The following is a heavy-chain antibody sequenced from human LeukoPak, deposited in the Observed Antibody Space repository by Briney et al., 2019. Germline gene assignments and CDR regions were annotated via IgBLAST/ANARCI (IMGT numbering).Heavy chain of an antibody. CDR2: IHYSGST. CDR1: GGSISSYH. D-gene: IGHD3-3*01. Sequence: PSETLSLTRTVSGGSISSYHWSWIRQAPGKGLECIGYIHYSGSTNYNPSLKSRVTMAVDTSKNQFSLKLSSVTAADTAIYYCARNPTIFGVVITPDYWGQGTLVTVSS. J-gene: IGHJ4*02. V-gene: IGHV4-59*01. CDR3: ARNPTIFGVVITPDY.